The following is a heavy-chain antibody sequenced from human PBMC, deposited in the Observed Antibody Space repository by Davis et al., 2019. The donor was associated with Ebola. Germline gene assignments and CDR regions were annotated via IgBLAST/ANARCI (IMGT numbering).Heavy chain of an antibody. CDR2: IYHSGST. D-gene: IGHD3-10*01. CDR3: ARRGAYGSGSYNL. J-gene: IGHJ4*02. Sequence: SETLSLTCTVSCYSISSGYYWGWIRQPPGKGLEWIGSIYHSGSTYYNPSLKSRVTISVDTSKTQFSLSLSSVTAADTAVYYCARRGAYGSGSYNLWGQGTLLIVSS. CDR1: CYSISSGYY. V-gene: IGHV4-38-2*02.